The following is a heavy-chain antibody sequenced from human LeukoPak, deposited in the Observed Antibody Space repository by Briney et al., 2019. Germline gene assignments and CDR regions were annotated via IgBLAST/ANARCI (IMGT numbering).Heavy chain of an antibody. CDR1: GFTFSSYG. CDR3: AKVWAVAGHFDY. D-gene: IGHD6-19*01. CDR2: IRYDGSNK. J-gene: IGHJ4*02. V-gene: IGHV3-30*02. Sequence: PGGSLRLSCAASGFTFSSYGMHWVRQAPGKGLEWVAFIRYDGSNKYYADSVKGGFTISRENSKNTLYLQMNSLRAEDTAVYYCAKVWAVAGHFDYWGQGTLVTVSS.